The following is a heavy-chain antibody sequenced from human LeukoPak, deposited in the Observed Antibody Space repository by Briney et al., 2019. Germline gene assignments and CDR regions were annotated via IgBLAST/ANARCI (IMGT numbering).Heavy chain of an antibody. CDR1: GGFISSYY. CDR3: ARGSKAAPGTFDY. J-gene: IGHJ4*02. D-gene: IGHD6-13*01. V-gene: IGHV4-59*01. Sequence: ASQTLSLTCTVSGGFISSYYWSWIRQPPGKGLEWIGYIYYTGSTDYNPSLKSRVAISVDTSKNQFSLKLSSVTAADTAVYYCARGSKAAPGTFDYWGQGTLVTVSS. CDR2: IYYTGST.